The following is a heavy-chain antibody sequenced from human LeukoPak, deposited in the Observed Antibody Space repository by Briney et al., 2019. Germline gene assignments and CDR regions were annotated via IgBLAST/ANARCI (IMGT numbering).Heavy chain of an antibody. CDR3: ARDTKGRVGATINWYFDL. D-gene: IGHD1-26*01. CDR1: GFTFSSYG. Sequence: PGGSLRLSCAASGFTFSSYGMHWVRQAPGKGLEWVAVISYDGSNKYYVDSVKGRFTISRDNAKNSLYLQMNSLRAEDTAVYYCARDTKGRVGATINWYFDLWGRGTLVTVSS. CDR2: ISYDGSNK. J-gene: IGHJ2*01. V-gene: IGHV3-30*03.